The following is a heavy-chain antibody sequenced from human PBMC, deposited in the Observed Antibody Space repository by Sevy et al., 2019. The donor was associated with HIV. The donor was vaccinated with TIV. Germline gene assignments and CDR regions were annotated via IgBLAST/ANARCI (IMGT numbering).Heavy chain of an antibody. CDR1: GFTLNSYW. CDR2: IKQDGSVK. D-gene: IGHD6-13*01. V-gene: IGHV3-7*01. CDR3: VRAIAADGSF. Sequence: GGSVRLSCVASGFTLNSYWMSWVRQAPGKGLEWVANIKQDGSVKYYVNSVKGRFTISRDNARNLLYLQTNSLRVEDTALYYCVRAIAADGSFWGQGTLVTVSS. J-gene: IGHJ4*02.